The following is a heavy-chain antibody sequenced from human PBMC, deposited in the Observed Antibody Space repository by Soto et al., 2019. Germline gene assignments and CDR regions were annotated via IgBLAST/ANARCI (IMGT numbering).Heavy chain of an antibody. CDR3: AKDVHYDIVTGIEYFDH. CDR1: GFTFSSYA. J-gene: IGHJ1*01. Sequence: EVQLLESGGGLVQPGGSLKISCAVSGFTFSSYAMSWVRQAPGKGLEWVSGISGTGRVTNYAESVKGRFIISRDNPKNTLYLEMKSLRVEDTAVYYCAKDVHYDIVTGIEYFDHWGQGTLVTVSS. CDR2: ISGTGRVT. V-gene: IGHV3-23*01. D-gene: IGHD3-9*01.